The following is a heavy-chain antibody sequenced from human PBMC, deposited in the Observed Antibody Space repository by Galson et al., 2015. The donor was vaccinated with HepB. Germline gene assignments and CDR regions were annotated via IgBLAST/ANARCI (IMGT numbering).Heavy chain of an antibody. CDR1: GFTISDYG. Sequence: SLRLSCAASGFTISDYGIDWVRQPPGKGLEYVSGIGSSGRTYYADSVKGRFTISRGNSKNTVYLQMNSLRAEDTAEYYCAVNMKRGTSDYWGQGTLVTVSS. J-gene: IGHJ4*02. V-gene: IGHV3-23*01. CDR3: AVNMKRGTSDY. D-gene: IGHD1-1*01. CDR2: IGSSGRT.